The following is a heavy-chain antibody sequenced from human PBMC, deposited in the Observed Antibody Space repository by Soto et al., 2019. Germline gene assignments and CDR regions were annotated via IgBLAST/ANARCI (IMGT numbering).Heavy chain of an antibody. Sequence: ASVKVSCKASGYTFTGYYMHWVRQAPGQGLEWMGWINPNSGGTNYAQKFQGWVTMTRDTSISTAYMELSRLRSDDTAVYYWARAGPYYYYYYMDVWGKGTTVTVAS. CDR2: INPNSGGT. CDR1: GYTFTGYY. V-gene: IGHV1-2*04. CDR3: ARAGPYYYYYYMDV. J-gene: IGHJ6*03.